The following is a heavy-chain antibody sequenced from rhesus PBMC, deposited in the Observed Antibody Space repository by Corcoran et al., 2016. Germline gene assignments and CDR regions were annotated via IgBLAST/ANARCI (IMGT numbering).Heavy chain of an antibody. CDR3: AKDRGIAAAFDY. Sequence: EVQLVESGGGLVQPGGSLRLSCTGHGFTFSSYYMYWIRSAPWKGLHWVLAINTGGGSTWYTGSVKGRFTISKENAKNTLYLQMNSLRAEDTAVYYCAKDRGIAAAFDYWGQGVLVTVSS. V-gene: IGHV3-22*01. J-gene: IGHJ4*01. D-gene: IGHD6-13*01. CDR1: GFTFSSYY. CDR2: INTGGGST.